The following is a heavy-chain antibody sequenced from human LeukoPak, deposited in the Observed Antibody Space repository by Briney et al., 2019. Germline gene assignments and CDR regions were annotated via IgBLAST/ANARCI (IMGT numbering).Heavy chain of an antibody. V-gene: IGHV1-69*01. J-gene: IGHJ4*02. CDR3: ARGTPPSNYFDY. CDR2: IIPIFGTA. D-gene: IGHD2-15*01. CDR1: GGTFSSYA. Sequence: GSSVKVSCKASGGTFSSYAISWVRQAHGRGLEWMGGIIPIFGTANYAQEFQGRVTITADESTSTAYMELSSLRSEDTAVYYCARGTPPSNYFDYWGQGTLVTVSS.